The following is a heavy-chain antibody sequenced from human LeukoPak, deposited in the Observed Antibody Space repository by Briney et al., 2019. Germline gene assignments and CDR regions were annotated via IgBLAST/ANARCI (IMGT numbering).Heavy chain of an antibody. V-gene: IGHV3-7*01. Sequence: PGGSLRLSCAASGFTFSSFWMTWVRQAPGKGLEWVANIKEDGSEKFYVDSVKGRFTISRDNANNSLYLQMNSLRAEDTAVYYCARANRGIFGVVISHFDFWGQGTLVTVSS. CDR2: IKEDGSEK. CDR1: GFTFSSFW. J-gene: IGHJ4*02. CDR3: ARANRGIFGVVISHFDF. D-gene: IGHD3-3*01.